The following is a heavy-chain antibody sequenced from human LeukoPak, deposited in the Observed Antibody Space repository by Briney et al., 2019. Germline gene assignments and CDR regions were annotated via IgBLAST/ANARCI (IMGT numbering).Heavy chain of an antibody. CDR1: GYTFTSYG. J-gene: IGHJ4*02. Sequence: GASVKVSCKASGYTFTSYGISWVRQAPGQGLEWMGWISAYNGNTNYAQKLRGRVTMTTDTSTSTAYMELRSLRSDDTAVYYCARDRLGYSSSWYLLLGYWGQGTLVTVSS. CDR3: ARDRLGYSSSWYLLLGY. V-gene: IGHV1-18*01. D-gene: IGHD6-13*01. CDR2: ISAYNGNT.